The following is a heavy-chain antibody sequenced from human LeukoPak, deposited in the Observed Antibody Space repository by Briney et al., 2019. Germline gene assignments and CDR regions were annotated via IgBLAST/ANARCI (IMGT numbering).Heavy chain of an antibody. CDR2: IYYCGST. V-gene: IGHV4-59*01. CDR3: ARELKVGNTGYYFDY. J-gene: IGHJ4*02. CDR1: SGSISDYY. D-gene: IGHD2/OR15-2a*01. Sequence: SETLSLTCTVSSGSISDYYWSWIRQPPGKGLEWIGYIYYCGSTNYNPSLKSRVTILVDMSKNQFSLKTSSVTAADTAVYYCARELKVGNTGYYFDYWGQGTLVTVSS.